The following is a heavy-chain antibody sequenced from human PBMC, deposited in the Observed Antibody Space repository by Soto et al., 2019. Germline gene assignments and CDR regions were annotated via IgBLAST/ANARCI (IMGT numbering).Heavy chain of an antibody. CDR2: IIPIFGTA. CDR1: GGTFSSYA. J-gene: IGHJ4*02. CDR3: ATEHDYSNLFDY. V-gene: IGHV1-69*13. Sequence: GASVKVSCKASGGTFSSYAISWVRQAPGQGLEWMGGIIPIFGTANYAQKFQGRVTITADESTSTAYMELSSLRSEDTAVYYCATEHDYSNLFDYWGQGTLVTVS. D-gene: IGHD4-4*01.